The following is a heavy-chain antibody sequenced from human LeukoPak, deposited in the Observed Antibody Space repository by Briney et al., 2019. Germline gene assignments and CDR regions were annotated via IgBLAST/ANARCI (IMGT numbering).Heavy chain of an antibody. CDR3: ARDRTDCTNGVCYSSREFDY. V-gene: IGHV1-69*04. Sequence: ASVKVSCKASGGTFSSYAISWVRQAPGQGLEWMGRIIPILGIANYAQKFQGRVTITADKSTSTAYMELSSLRSEDTAVYYCARDRTDCTNGVCYSSREFDYWGQGTLVTGSS. D-gene: IGHD2-8*01. CDR2: IIPILGIA. J-gene: IGHJ4*02. CDR1: GGTFSSYA.